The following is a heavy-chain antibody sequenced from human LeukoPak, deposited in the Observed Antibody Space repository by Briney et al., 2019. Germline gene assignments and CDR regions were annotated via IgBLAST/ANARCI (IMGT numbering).Heavy chain of an antibody. CDR2: IYYSGST. D-gene: IGHD3-3*01. CDR3: ARDTAFWSGYYSDY. V-gene: IGHV4-30-4*08. J-gene: IGHJ4*02. CDR1: GGSISSGDYY. Sequence: SETLSLTCTVSGGSISSGDYYWSWIRHPPGKGLEWLVYIYYSGSTYYNPSLKSRVTISVDTSKNQFYLKLSSVNDADTDVYYCARDTAFWSGYYSDYWGQGTLVTVSS.